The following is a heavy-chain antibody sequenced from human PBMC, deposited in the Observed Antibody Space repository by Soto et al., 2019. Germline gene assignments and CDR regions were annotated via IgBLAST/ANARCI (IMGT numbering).Heavy chain of an antibody. CDR3: ARSPLSHYSGSSRQPYYFDY. D-gene: IGHD1-26*01. J-gene: IGHJ4*02. Sequence: PGGSLRLSCAASGFTFSSYDMHWVRQATGKGLEWVSAIGTAGDTYYPGSVKGRFTISRENAKNSLYLQMNSLRAGDTAVYYCARSPLSHYSGSSRQPYYFDYWGQGTLVTVSS. V-gene: IGHV3-13*01. CDR1: GFTFSSYD. CDR2: IGTAGDT.